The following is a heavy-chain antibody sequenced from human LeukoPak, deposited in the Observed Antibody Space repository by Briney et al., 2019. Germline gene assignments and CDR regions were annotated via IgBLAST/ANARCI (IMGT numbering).Heavy chain of an antibody. V-gene: IGHV1-69*05. CDR3: ARGPAERYFDY. D-gene: IGHD1-1*01. J-gene: IGHJ4*02. Sequence: SVKVSCKASGGTFSRYAISWVRQAPGQGLEWKGGIIPIFGTANYAQKFQGRVTITTDESTSTAYMELSSLRSEDTAVYYCARGPAERYFDYWGQGTLVTVSS. CDR2: IIPIFGTA. CDR1: GGTFSRYA.